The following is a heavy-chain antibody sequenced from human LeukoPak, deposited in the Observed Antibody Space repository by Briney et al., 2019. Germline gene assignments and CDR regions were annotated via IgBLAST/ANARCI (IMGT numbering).Heavy chain of an antibody. Sequence: GGSLRLSCAASGFTFSTYSLNWVRLAPGRGLEWVSSISSTSSYISYADSVKGRFTISRDNSKNTLYLQMNSLRAEDTAVYYCVLRGGATDYWGQGTLVTVSS. CDR1: GFTFSTYS. D-gene: IGHD3-16*01. CDR3: VLRGGATDY. V-gene: IGHV3-21*04. CDR2: ISSTSSYI. J-gene: IGHJ4*02.